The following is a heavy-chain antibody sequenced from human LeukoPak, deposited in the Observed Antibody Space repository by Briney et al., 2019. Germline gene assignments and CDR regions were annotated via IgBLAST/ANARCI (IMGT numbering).Heavy chain of an antibody. D-gene: IGHD5-18*01. V-gene: IGHV1-18*01. CDR2: FSAYNGNT. J-gene: IGHJ5*02. CDR3: VRNSLFRRYGSCWFDP. CDR1: GDTFTSYG. Sequence: VSCKASGDTFTSYGISWVRQAPGQGLEWVGWFSAYNGNTNYAQKLQGRVTMTTDTSTSTAYMELRSLRSDDTAVYYCVRNSLFRRYGSCWFDPWGQGTLVTVSS.